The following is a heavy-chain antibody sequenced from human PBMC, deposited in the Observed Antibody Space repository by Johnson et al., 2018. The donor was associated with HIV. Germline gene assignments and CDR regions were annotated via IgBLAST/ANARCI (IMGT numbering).Heavy chain of an antibody. V-gene: IGHV3-30*02. CDR2: IRYDGSNK. CDR3: AKNHFDSSALEAFDI. Sequence: QVRLVESGGGLIQPGGSLRLSCAASGFTFSSYGMHWVRQAPGKGLEWVAFIRYDGSNKYYADSVKGRFTISRDNSKNTLFLQMNSLRAEDTAAYFCAKNHFDSSALEAFDIWGQGTMVTVSS. CDR1: GFTFSSYG. J-gene: IGHJ3*02. D-gene: IGHD3-22*01.